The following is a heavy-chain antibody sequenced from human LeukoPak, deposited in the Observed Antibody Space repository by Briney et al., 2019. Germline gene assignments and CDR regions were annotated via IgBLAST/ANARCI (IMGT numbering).Heavy chain of an antibody. Sequence: GGSLRLSCEASGFIFTNFWMNWVRQAPGKGLEWVGNIKQDGSQKYYGDSVKGRFTISRDNAKNSLYLQMNSLRVEDTAVYYCAKEGRSLQTYWGQGTLVTVSS. V-gene: IGHV3-7*03. CDR2: IKQDGSQK. J-gene: IGHJ4*02. CDR1: GFIFTNFW. CDR3: AKEGRSLQTY. D-gene: IGHD5-24*01.